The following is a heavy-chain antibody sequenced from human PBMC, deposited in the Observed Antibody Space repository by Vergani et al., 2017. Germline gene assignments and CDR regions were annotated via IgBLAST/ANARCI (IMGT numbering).Heavy chain of an antibody. D-gene: IGHD6-13*01. CDR1: GFTFSSYG. V-gene: IGHV3-33*01. Sequence: QVQLVESGGGVVQPGRSLRLSCAASGFTFSSYGMHWVRQAPGKGLEWVAVIWYDGSNKYYADSVKGRFTISRENSKNTLYLQMNSLRAEDTAVYYCARGGVSSSRASWFDPWGQGTLVTVSS. CDR2: IWYDGSNK. J-gene: IGHJ5*02. CDR3: ARGGVSSSRASWFDP.